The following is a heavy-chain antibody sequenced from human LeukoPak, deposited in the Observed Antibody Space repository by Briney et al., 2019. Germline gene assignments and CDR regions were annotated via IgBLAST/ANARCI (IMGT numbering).Heavy chain of an antibody. V-gene: IGHV3-9*01. Sequence: GGSLRLSCAASGFTFDDYAMHWVRRAPGKGLEWVSSISWNSGSIGYADSVKGRFTISRDNSKNTLYLQMNSLRAEDTAVYYCAKVATWRGLYYFDYWGQGTLVTVSS. J-gene: IGHJ4*02. CDR1: GFTFDDYA. CDR3: AKVATWRGLYYFDY. CDR2: ISWNSGSI. D-gene: IGHD2-8*02.